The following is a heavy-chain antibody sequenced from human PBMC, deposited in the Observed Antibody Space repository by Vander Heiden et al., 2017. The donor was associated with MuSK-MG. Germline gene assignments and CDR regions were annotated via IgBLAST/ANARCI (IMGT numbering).Heavy chain of an antibody. CDR3: AITTSGGVPADAFDI. D-gene: IGHD2-2*01. CDR2: ISGSGGRT. Sequence: EVQLLESGGGLVQPGGSLRLSCAASGFTLSSYAMSWVRQAPGKGLEGVSAISGSGGRTYYADSGKGRFTISRDNSKNTLYMQMNRLRAEDTAVYYCAITTSGGVPADAFDIWGQGTMVTVYS. J-gene: IGHJ3*02. V-gene: IGHV3-23*01. CDR1: GFTLSSYA.